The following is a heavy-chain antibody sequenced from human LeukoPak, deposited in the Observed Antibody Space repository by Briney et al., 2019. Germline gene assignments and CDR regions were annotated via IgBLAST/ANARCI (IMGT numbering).Heavy chain of an antibody. D-gene: IGHD3-22*01. CDR3: ASSRERYYDSSAYWFDP. V-gene: IGHV3-23*01. J-gene: IGHJ5*02. CDR1: GFTFSSYA. Sequence: GGSLRLSCAASGFTFSSYAMSWVRQAPGKGLEWVSAISGSGGSTYYADSVKGRFTISRDNSKNTLYLQMNSLRAEDTAVYYCASSRERYYDSSAYWFDPWGQGTLVTVSS. CDR2: ISGSGGST.